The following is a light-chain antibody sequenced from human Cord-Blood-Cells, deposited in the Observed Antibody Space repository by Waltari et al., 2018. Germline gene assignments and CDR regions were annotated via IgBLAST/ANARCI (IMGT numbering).Light chain of an antibody. CDR1: SSDVGRYTL. J-gene: IGLJ7*01. CDR3: CSYAGSSTL. V-gene: IGLV2-23*02. CDR2: EVS. Sequence: QYALTQPAPVSGSPGQSITISCTGTSSDVGRYTLVSWYQQPPGKAPKLMIYEVSKRPSGVSNRFSGSKSGNTASLTISGLQAEDEADYYCCSYAGSSTLFGGGTQLTVL.